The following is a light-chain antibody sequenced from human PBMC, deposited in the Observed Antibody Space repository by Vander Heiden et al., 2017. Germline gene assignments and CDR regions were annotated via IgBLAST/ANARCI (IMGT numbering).Light chain of an antibody. J-gene: IGLJ1*01. CDR3: QAWDTNINYV. Sequence: SYELTQPPSVSVSPGQTASITCSGYKLGDKYACWFQQKPGQSPVLVIYEDNKRPSGIPERFSGSNSGNTATLTISGTQAMDEADYYCQAWDTNINYVFGTGTKVTVL. V-gene: IGLV3-1*01. CDR2: EDN. CDR1: KLGDKY.